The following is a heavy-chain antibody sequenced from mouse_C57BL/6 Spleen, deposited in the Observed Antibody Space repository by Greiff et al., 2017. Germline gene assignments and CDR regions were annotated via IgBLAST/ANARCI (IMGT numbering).Heavy chain of an antibody. CDR2: ISSGGDYI. J-gene: IGHJ3*01. CDR3: TREKDYYGSSYAFAY. CDR1: GFTFSSYA. D-gene: IGHD1-1*01. V-gene: IGHV5-9-1*02. Sequence: EVMLVESGEGLVKPGGSLKLSCAASGFTFSSYAMSWVRQTPEKRLEWVAYISSGGDYIYYADTVKGRFTISRDNARNTLYLQMSSLKSEDTAMYYCTREKDYYGSSYAFAYWGQGTLVTVSA.